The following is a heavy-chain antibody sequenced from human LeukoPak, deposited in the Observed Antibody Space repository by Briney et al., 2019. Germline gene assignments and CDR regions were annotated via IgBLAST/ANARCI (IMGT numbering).Heavy chain of an antibody. CDR1: GGSISDYY. V-gene: IGHV4-34*01. CDR2: INHSGST. CDR3: ARDAPYDFWSGYVANWFDP. D-gene: IGHD3-3*01. Sequence: PSETLSPTCAVYGGSISDYYWSWIRQPPGKGLEWIGEINHSGSTNHNPSLKSRVTMSVDTSKNQFSLKLSSVTAADTAVYYCARDAPYDFWSGYVANWFDPWGQGTLVTVSS. J-gene: IGHJ5*02.